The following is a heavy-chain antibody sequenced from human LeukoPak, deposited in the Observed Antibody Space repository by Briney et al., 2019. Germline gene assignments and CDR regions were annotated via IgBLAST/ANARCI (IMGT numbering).Heavy chain of an antibody. Sequence: SETLSLTCTVSGGSISSGGYYWSWIRQHPGKGLEWIGYIYYSGSTYYNPSLKSRVTISVDTSKNQFSLKLSSVTAADTAVYYCARFLYGWGLGEYYFDYWGQGTLVTVSS. CDR2: IYYSGST. J-gene: IGHJ4*02. CDR3: ARFLYGWGLGEYYFDY. D-gene: IGHD3-10*01. V-gene: IGHV4-31*03. CDR1: GGSISSGGYY.